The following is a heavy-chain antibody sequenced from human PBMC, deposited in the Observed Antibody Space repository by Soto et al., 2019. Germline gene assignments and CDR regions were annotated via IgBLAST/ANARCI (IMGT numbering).Heavy chain of an antibody. D-gene: IGHD3-16*01. Sequence: QVQLVLSGAEVKKPGSSVKVSCKASGGTFSSYAISWVRQAPGQGLEWMGGIIPIFGAANYAQKFQGRVTITADESTSTAYMELSRLRSEDTAVYYCARGSFSGGSLEENFDYWGQGTLITDSS. CDR2: IIPIFGAA. CDR3: ARGSFSGGSLEENFDY. V-gene: IGHV1-69*01. CDR1: GGTFSSYA. J-gene: IGHJ4*02.